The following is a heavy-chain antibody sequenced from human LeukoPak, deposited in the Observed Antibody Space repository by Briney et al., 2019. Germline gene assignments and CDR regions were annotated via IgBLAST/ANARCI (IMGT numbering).Heavy chain of an antibody. V-gene: IGHV4-59*08. CDR1: GGSISSYY. CDR3: ARHIFMVNPFDY. CDR2: IYYSGST. Sequence: SETLSLTCTVSGGSISSYYWSWIRQPPEKGLEWIGYIYYSGSTNYNPSLKSRVTISVDTSKNQFSLKLSSVTAADTAVYYCARHIFMVNPFDYWGQGTLVTVSS. D-gene: IGHD5-18*01. J-gene: IGHJ4*02.